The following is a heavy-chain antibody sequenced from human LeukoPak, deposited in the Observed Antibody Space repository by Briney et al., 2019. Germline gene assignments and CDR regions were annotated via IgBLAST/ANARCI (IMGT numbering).Heavy chain of an antibody. CDR1: GFTFSDYY. V-gene: IGHV3-11*01. CDR2: ISSSGSTI. D-gene: IGHD3-22*01. Sequence: GGSLRLSCAASGFTFSDYYMSWIRQAPGKGLEWVSYISSSGSTIYYADSVKGRFTISRDDAKNSLYLQMNSLRAEDTAVYYCARVWTYYYDSSGSESFDYWGQGTLVTVSS. J-gene: IGHJ4*02. CDR3: ARVWTYYYDSSGSESFDY.